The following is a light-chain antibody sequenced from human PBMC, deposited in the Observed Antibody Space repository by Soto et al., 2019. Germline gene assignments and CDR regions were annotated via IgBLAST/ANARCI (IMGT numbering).Light chain of an antibody. V-gene: IGKV3-20*01. CDR3: QQYGSSPRT. J-gene: IGKJ1*01. CDR1: QSVSSSY. CDR2: GAS. Sequence: EIVLTQSPGTLSLSPGERATLSCRAIQSVSSSYLAWYQQKPGQAPRLLIYGASSRATGIPDRFSGSGSGTDFTLTISRLEPEDFAVYYCQQYGSSPRTFGPGTKVDI.